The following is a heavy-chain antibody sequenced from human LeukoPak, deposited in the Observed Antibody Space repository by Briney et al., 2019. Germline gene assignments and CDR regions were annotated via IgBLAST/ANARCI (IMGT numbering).Heavy chain of an antibody. J-gene: IGHJ6*03. V-gene: IGHV3-30*02. CDR1: GFSFSSHG. CDR2: IQYDGRNK. D-gene: IGHD4-17*01. Sequence: GRSLRLSCAASGFSFSSHGMHWARQAPGKGLEWVAFIQYDGRNKCCADSVKGRFTVSRDNSKNTLYLQMNSLRVEDTAIYYCAKDKNDSGDYSSMDVWGKGTTVTVSS. CDR3: AKDKNDSGDYSSMDV.